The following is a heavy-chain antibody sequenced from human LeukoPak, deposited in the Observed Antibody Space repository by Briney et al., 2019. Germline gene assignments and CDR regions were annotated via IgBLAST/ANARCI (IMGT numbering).Heavy chain of an antibody. CDR3: ARWGGGSPVVTRYYYYYGMDV. V-gene: IGHV3-48*03. CDR2: ISSSGSTI. Sequence: GGSLRLSCAASGFTFSSYEMNWVRQAPGKGLEWVSYISSSGSTIYYADSVKGRFTISRDNAKNSLYLQTNSLRAEDTAVYYCARWGGGSPVVTRYYYYYGMDVWGQGTTVTVSS. J-gene: IGHJ6*02. CDR1: GFTFSSYE. D-gene: IGHD4-23*01.